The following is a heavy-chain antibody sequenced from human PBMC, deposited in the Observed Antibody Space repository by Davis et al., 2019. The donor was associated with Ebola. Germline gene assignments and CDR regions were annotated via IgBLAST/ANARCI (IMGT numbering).Heavy chain of an antibody. CDR1: GFTFTRYW. D-gene: IGHD4-11*01. J-gene: IGHJ4*02. Sequence: GGSLRLSCAASGFTFTRYWMSWVRQAPGKGLEWVANINLDGSEKYYVDSVRGRFTISRDNAKNSLTLHMNSLTAEDTAVYYCARGDFGNGPFDYWGQGTLVTVSS. CDR2: INLDGSEK. CDR3: ARGDFGNGPFDY. V-gene: IGHV3-7*01.